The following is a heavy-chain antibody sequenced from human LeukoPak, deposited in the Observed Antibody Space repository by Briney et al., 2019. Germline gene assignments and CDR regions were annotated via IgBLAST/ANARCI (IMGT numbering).Heavy chain of an antibody. CDR3: AKDIHFNWFDP. V-gene: IGHV3-74*01. J-gene: IGHJ5*02. D-gene: IGHD5-18*01. Sequence: GGSLRLSCAASGFTFSNYWMHWVRQAPGKGLVWVSRINSDGINTSYADSVKGRFTISRDNAKNTLYLQMNSLRAEDTAVYYCAKDIHFNWFDPWGQGTLVTVSS. CDR1: GFTFSNYW. CDR2: INSDGINT.